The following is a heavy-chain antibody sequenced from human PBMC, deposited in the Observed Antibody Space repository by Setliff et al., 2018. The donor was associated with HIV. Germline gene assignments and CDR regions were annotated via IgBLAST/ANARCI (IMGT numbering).Heavy chain of an antibody. CDR2: VYSTGST. Sequence: SETLSLTCTVSGGSIENLYWTWIRQPSGRGLEWIGYVYSTGSTKYNPSLKSRATMSDDTSKNQISLTLTSVSAADTAVYYCASTSMGMTRKPIWYYHMDVWGHGITVTVYS. CDR3: ASTSMGMTRKPIWYYHMDV. D-gene: IGHD7-27*01. CDR1: GGSIENLY. J-gene: IGHJ6*03. V-gene: IGHV4-59*11.